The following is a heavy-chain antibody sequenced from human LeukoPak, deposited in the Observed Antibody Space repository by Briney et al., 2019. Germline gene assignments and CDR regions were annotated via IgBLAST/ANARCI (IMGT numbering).Heavy chain of an antibody. CDR3: ARAPGSGGSGSYSFFDY. Sequence: PGGSLRLSCAASGFTFDDYGMSWVRQAPGKGLEWVSGINWNGGSTGYADSVKGRFTISRDNAKNSLYLQMNSLRAEDTALYYCARAPGSGGSGSYSFFDYWGQGTLVTVSS. CDR1: GFTFDDYG. V-gene: IGHV3-20*04. J-gene: IGHJ4*02. CDR2: INWNGGST. D-gene: IGHD3-10*01.